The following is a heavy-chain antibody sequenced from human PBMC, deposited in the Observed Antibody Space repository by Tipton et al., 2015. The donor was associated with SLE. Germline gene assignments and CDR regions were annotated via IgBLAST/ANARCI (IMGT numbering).Heavy chain of an antibody. D-gene: IGHD1-1*01. Sequence: TLSLTCDVSGYSISKTYYWSWVRLSPVKGLEWIGGIYQSTSIYYNPSLKSRVTLSMDASKNQFSLTLHSVIAADTAVYYCARGGKFDPWGQGISVTVSS. V-gene: IGHV4-38-2*01. J-gene: IGHJ5*02. CDR3: ARGGKFDP. CDR1: GYSISKTYY. CDR2: IYQSTSI.